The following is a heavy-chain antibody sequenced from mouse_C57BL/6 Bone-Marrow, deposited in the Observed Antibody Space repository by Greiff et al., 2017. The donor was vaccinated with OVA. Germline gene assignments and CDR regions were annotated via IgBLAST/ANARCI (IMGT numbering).Heavy chain of an antibody. J-gene: IGHJ4*01. CDR2: IRNKANNHAT. D-gene: IGHD1-1*01. CDR3: TRNYGSSYVGFHWYAMDY. CDR1: GFTFSDAW. V-gene: IGHV6-6*01. Sequence: EVKLMESGGGLVQPGGSMKLSCAASGFTFSDAWMDWVRQSPEKGLEWVAEIRNKANNHATYYAESVKGRFTISRDDSKSSVYLQMNSLRAEDTGIYYCTRNYGSSYVGFHWYAMDYWGQGTSVTVSS.